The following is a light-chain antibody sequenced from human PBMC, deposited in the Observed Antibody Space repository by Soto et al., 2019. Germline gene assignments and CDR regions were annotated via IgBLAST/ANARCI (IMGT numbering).Light chain of an antibody. J-gene: IGKJ1*01. CDR3: HQRQSWPRT. CDR2: GAS. CDR1: QSVSGN. Sequence: EIVMTQSPATLSVSPGERATLSCRASQSVSGNLVWYQQKPGQAPRLLIYGASTRATGIPARFSASGSGADFTLTISDVQPEDFALYYCHQRQSWPRTFGQGTKVDIK. V-gene: IGKV3-15*01.